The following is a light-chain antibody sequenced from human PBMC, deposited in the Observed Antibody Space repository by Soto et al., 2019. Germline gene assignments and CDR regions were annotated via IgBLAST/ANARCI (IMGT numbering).Light chain of an antibody. CDR1: QSVSDY. CDR2: DAL. V-gene: IGKV3-11*01. J-gene: IGKJ5*01. Sequence: IVLTQSPATLSVSPGERATLSCRASQSVSDYLAWYQQKPGQAPRLLIYDALYRPTGIPGRFSASGSGTDFTLTINSLEPEDFALYYCQHHVSFGQGTRLEIK. CDR3: QHHVS.